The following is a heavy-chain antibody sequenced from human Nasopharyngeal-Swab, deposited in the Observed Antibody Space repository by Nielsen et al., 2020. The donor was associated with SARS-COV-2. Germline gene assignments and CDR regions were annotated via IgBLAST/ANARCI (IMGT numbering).Heavy chain of an antibody. J-gene: IGHJ3*02. V-gene: IGHV4-61*02. CDR2: IYTSGST. CDR1: GGSISSGSYY. D-gene: IGHD5-18*01. CDR3: ARDNTAMDSGAFDI. Sequence: SETLSLTCTVSGGSISSGSYYWSWIRQPAGKGLEWIGRIYTSGSTNYNPSLKSRVTISVDTSKNQFSLKLSSVTAADTAVYYCARDNTAMDSGAFDIWGQGTMVNVSS.